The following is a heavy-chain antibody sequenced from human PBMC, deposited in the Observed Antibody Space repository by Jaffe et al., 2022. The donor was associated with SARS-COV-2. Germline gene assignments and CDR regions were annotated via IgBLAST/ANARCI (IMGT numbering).Heavy chain of an antibody. CDR2: ISAYNGNT. CDR1: GYTFTSYG. J-gene: IGHJ6*02. CDR3: ARSITIFGVVIVYYYGMDV. Sequence: QVQLVQSGAEVKKPGASVKVSCKASGYTFTSYGISWVRQAPGQGLEWMGWISAYNGNTNYAQKLQGRVTMTTDTSTSTAYMELRSLRSDDTAVYYCARSITIFGVVIVYYYGMDVWGQGTTVTVSS. D-gene: IGHD3-3*01. V-gene: IGHV1-18*01.